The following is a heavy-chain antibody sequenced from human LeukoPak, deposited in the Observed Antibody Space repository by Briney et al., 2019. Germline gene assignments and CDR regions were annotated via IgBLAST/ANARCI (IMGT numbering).Heavy chain of an antibody. V-gene: IGHV4-61*02. CDR2: IYTSGGT. J-gene: IGHJ4*02. D-gene: IGHD2-2*01. CDR1: GGSISSGSYY. CDR3: ARASVVPAAISFDY. Sequence: PSQTLSLTCTVSGGSISSGSYYWSWIRQPAGKGLEWIGRIYTSGGTNYNPSLKSRVTISVDTSKNQFSLKLSSVTAADTAVYYCARASVVPAAISFDYWGQGTLVTVSS.